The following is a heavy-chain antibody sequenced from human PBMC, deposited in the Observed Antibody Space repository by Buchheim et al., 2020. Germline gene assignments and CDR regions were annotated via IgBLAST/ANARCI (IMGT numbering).Heavy chain of an antibody. V-gene: IGHV3-48*01. Sequence: EVQLVESGGGLVQPGGSLRLSCAASGFTFSSYTVNWVRQAPGKGLQLVSYSTSSSTIYYADSVKGRFTISSDNAQNSLYLQMNSLRAEDTAVYYCARGGSALDVWGQGTT. CDR3: ARGGSALDV. CDR2: STSSSTI. D-gene: IGHD6-25*01. J-gene: IGHJ6*02. CDR1: GFTFSSYT.